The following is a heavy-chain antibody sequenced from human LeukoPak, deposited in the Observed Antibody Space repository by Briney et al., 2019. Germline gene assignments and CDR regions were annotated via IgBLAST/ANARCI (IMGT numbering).Heavy chain of an antibody. CDR2: IYHSGST. Sequence: PSETLSLTCTVSGGSISSGGYYWSWIRQPPGKGLEWIGYIYHSGSTYYNPSLKSRVTISVDRSKNQFSLKLSSVTAADTAVYYCASYCSSTSCYTGRCPSHYYYYYMDVWGKGTTVTVSS. V-gene: IGHV4-30-2*01. J-gene: IGHJ6*03. CDR1: GGSISSGGYY. D-gene: IGHD2-2*02. CDR3: ASYCSSTSCYTGRCPSHYYYYYMDV.